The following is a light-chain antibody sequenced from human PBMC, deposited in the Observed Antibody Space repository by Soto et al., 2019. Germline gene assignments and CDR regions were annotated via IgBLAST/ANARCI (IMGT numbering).Light chain of an antibody. CDR1: QSVSSN. Sequence: EIVMTQSPAPLSVSPGERATLSCRASQSVSSNLAWYHQKPGQAPRLIIYGASTRATGIPARFSGSGSGTEFNLTISSLQSEDVALYYCQQYNDWPLTLGQGTKVDIK. J-gene: IGKJ1*01. CDR3: QQYNDWPLT. CDR2: GAS. V-gene: IGKV3-15*01.